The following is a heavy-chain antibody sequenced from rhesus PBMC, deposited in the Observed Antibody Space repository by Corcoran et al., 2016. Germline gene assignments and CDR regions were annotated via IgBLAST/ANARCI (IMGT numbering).Heavy chain of an antibody. Sequence: QVQLQESGPGLVKPSETLSLTCAVSGGSISSSYYYWSWIRQAPGKGLEWIGYISSGGSPTHHPSLKRRVTISRDTSKNQFSLKLSSVTAADTAVYYCAREHIVVVVSATSYFDYWGQGVLVTVSS. CDR3: AREHIVVVVSATSYFDY. J-gene: IGHJ4*01. D-gene: IGHD2-39*02. CDR2: ISSGGSP. CDR1: GGSISSSYYY. V-gene: IGHV4-122*02.